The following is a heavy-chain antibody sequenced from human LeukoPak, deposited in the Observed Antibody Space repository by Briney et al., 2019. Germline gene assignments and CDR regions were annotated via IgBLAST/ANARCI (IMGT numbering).Heavy chain of an antibody. CDR1: GGSFSDYY. CDR3: ARHYFSTLTTLLRGVKKQKSRFDP. V-gene: IGHV4-34*01. CDR2: INHSGST. Sequence: SETLSLTCAVYGGSFSDYYWSWIRQPPGKGLEWIGEINHSGSTNYSPSLKSRVTISVGTSKKQFSLKLSSVTAADTAVYYCARHYFSTLTTLLRGVKKQKSRFDPWGQGTLVTVSS. D-gene: IGHD4-17*01. J-gene: IGHJ5*02.